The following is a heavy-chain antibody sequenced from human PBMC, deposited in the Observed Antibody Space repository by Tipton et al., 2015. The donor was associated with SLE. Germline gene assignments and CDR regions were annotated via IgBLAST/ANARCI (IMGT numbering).Heavy chain of an antibody. CDR2: IYHSGST. D-gene: IGHD2-8*01. V-gene: IGHV4-59*04. CDR1: GASMSGFY. J-gene: IGHJ5*02. Sequence: GLVKPSETLSLTCSVSGASMSGFYWTWIRQVPGKGLEWIGTIYHSGSTYYNPSLKSRLTISVDTSKNHFSLKLSSVTAADTAVYYCARHDTNYGRNWFDPWDQGTLVTVSS. CDR3: ARHDTNYGRNWFDP.